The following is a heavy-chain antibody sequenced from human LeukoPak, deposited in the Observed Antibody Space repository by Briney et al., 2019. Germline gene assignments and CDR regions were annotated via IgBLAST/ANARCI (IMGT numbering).Heavy chain of an antibody. CDR1: GFTFSNYA. D-gene: IGHD3-10*01. V-gene: IGHV3-7*01. CDR3: ARLSAYYYGSFFYYYMDV. Sequence: GTSLRLSCAASGFTFSNYAMHWVRQSPGKGPEWVANIKQDESETYTVDSVKGRFTISRDNAKNSVYLHMNSLRAEDTALYYCARLSAYYYGSFFYYYMDVWGKGTTVTVSS. J-gene: IGHJ6*03. CDR2: IKQDESET.